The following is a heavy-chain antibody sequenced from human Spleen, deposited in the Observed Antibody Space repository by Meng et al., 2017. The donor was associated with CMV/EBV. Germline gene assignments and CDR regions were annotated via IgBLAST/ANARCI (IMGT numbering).Heavy chain of an antibody. Sequence: ASVKVSCKASGYTFTSYGISWVRQAPGQGLEWMGWISAYNGNTNYAQKLQGRVTMTTDTSTSTAYMELRSLRSDDTAVYYCARGRLAAAGRGYYYYYGVDVWGQGTTVTVSS. CDR2: ISAYNGNT. CDR3: ARGRLAAAGRGYYYYYGVDV. CDR1: GYTFTSYG. D-gene: IGHD6-13*01. V-gene: IGHV1-18*01. J-gene: IGHJ6*02.